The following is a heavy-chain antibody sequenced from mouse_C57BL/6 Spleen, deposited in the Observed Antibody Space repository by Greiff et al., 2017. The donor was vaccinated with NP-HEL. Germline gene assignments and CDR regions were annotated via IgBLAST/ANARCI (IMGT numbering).Heavy chain of an antibody. CDR2: IWSGGST. D-gene: IGHD2-4*01. CDR3: ARNKGDDYDSAWFAY. CDR1: GFSLTSYG. V-gene: IGHV2-2*01. Sequence: QVQLKESGPGLVQPSQSLSITCTVSGFSLTSYGVHWVRQSPGKGLEWLGVIWSGGSTDYNAAFISRLSISKDNSKSQVFFKMNSLQADDTAIYYCARNKGDDYDSAWFAYWGQGTLVTVSA. J-gene: IGHJ3*01.